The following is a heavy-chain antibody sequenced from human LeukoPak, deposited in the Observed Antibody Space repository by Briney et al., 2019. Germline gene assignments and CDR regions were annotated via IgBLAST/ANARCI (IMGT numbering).Heavy chain of an antibody. V-gene: IGHV1-69*01. D-gene: IGHD3-9*01. CDR3: ARVNDILINAFDY. Sequence: WMGGIIPIFSTANYAQKFQGRVTITADEPTSTAYMELSSLRSEDTAVYYCARVNDILINAFDYWGQGTLVTVSS. CDR2: IIPIFSTA. J-gene: IGHJ4*02.